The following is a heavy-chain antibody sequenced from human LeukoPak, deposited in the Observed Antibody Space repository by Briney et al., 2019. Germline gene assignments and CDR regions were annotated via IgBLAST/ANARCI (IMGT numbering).Heavy chain of an antibody. CDR1: GDSISSYY. Sequence: PSETLSLTCTVSGDSISSYYWNWIRQPPGKGLEWIGYIFYSGSTNYNPSLKSRVTMSLDTSKNQFSLRLSSVTVADTAVYYCARDQLGDAFDIWGQGTMVTVSS. V-gene: IGHV4-59*01. D-gene: IGHD3-16*01. CDR2: IFYSGST. J-gene: IGHJ3*02. CDR3: ARDQLGDAFDI.